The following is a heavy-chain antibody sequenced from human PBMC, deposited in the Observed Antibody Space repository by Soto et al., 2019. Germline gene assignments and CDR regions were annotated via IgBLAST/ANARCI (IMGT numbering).Heavy chain of an antibody. Sequence: GGSLRLSCAASGFSFSDYAMSWVRQAPGKGLEWVSVISESGGSTHYADSVRGRFTVSRDNSKNSLSLRMNSLRDEGTAVYFCAKRSPYSSGWYSPIFDYWGQGALVTGSS. CDR3: AKRSPYSSGWYSPIFDY. D-gene: IGHD6-13*01. CDR1: GFSFSDYA. V-gene: IGHV3-23*01. J-gene: IGHJ4*02. CDR2: ISESGGST.